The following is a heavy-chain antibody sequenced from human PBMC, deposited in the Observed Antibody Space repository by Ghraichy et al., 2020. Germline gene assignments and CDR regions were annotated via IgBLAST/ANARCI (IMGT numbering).Heavy chain of an antibody. D-gene: IGHD7-27*01. J-gene: IGHJ4*02. CDR1: GGSISSSSYY. V-gene: IGHV4-39*07. CDR3: ARGGDPGYWGSEATPFDY. Sequence: SETLSLTCTVSGGSISSSSYYWGWIRQPPGKGLEWIGSIYYSGSTYYNPSLKSRVTISVDTSKNQFSLKLSSVTAADTAVYYCARGGDPGYWGSEATPFDYWGQGTLVTVSS. CDR2: IYYSGST.